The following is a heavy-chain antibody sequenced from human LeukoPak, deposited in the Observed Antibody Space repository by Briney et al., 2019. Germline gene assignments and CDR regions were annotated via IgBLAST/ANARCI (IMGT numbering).Heavy chain of an antibody. CDR1: GGSISSGDYY. CDR3: ARRRSSIAAHIDY. J-gene: IGHJ4*02. CDR2: IYYSGST. V-gene: IGHV4-30-4*01. D-gene: IGHD6-6*01. Sequence: SETLSLTCTVSGGSISSGDYYWSWIRQPPGKGLEWIGYIYYSGSTYYNPSLKSRVTISVDTSKDQFSLKLSSVTAADTAVYYCARRRSSIAAHIDYWGQGTLVTVSS.